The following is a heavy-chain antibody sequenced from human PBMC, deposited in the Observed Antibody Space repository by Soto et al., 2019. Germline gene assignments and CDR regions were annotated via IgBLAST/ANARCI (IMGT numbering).Heavy chain of an antibody. V-gene: IGHV4-59*01. CDR2: IYYSGST. J-gene: IGHJ4*02. CDR3: ARARGAGAARPSDFDY. Sequence: SETLSLTCTVSGGSISSYYWSWIRQPPGKGLEWIGYIYYSGSTNYNPSLKSRVTISVDTSKNQFSLKLSSVTAADTAVYYCARARGAGAARPSDFDYWGQGTLVTVSS. D-gene: IGHD6-6*01. CDR1: GGSISSYY.